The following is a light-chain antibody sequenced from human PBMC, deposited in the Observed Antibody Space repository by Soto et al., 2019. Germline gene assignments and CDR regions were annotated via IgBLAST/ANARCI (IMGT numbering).Light chain of an antibody. Sequence: EIVLTQSPGTLSLSPGERATLSCRAGQSVSSSYLAWYQQKPGQAPRLLIYGASSRATGIPDRFSGSGSGTDFTLTISRLEPEDFAVYFCQQYSNSHLAFGGGTKVEI. CDR1: QSVSSSY. CDR2: GAS. J-gene: IGKJ4*01. CDR3: QQYSNSHLA. V-gene: IGKV3-20*01.